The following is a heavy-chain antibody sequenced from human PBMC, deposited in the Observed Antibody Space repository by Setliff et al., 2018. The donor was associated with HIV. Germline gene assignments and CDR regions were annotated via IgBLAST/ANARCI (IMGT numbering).Heavy chain of an antibody. Sequence: PSETLSLTCSVSGGSIDSSDYYWGWIRQPPGKGLEWIGTVDYTGSTFYNPSLESRVTISLDTSKNQFSLKLRSVTATDTTVYYCARLILGELSLFGPYGYFDLWGRGTLVTVSS. J-gene: IGHJ2*01. D-gene: IGHD3-16*02. CDR2: VDYTGST. CDR1: GGSIDSSDYY. CDR3: ARLILGELSLFGPYGYFDL. V-gene: IGHV4-39*01.